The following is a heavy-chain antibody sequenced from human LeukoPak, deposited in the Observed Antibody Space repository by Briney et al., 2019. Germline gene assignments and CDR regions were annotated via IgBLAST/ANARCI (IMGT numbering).Heavy chain of an antibody. Sequence: SETLSLTCTVSGASLSTRLYYWAWIRQPPGKGLEWIASTYYGGTPYYNPSLQSRATMSVDTSQNQLSLNLNSVTATDTAVYYCARLYGDYVWGQGTLVTVSS. CDR2: TYYGGTP. D-gene: IGHD4-17*01. CDR1: GASLSTRLYY. CDR3: ARLYGDYV. J-gene: IGHJ4*02. V-gene: IGHV4-39*01.